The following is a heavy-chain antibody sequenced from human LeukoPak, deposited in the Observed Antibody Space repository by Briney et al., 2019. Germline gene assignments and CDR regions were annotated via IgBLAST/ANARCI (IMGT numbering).Heavy chain of an antibody. Sequence: GGSLRLSCAASGFTFSNAWMSWVRQAPGKGLEWVGRIKSKTDGGTTAYAAPVKGRFTISRDDSKNTLYLQMNSLKTEDTAVYYCTTPEGSVYCSSTSCYNFDYWGQGTLVTVSS. CDR3: TTPEGSVYCSSTSCYNFDY. CDR1: GFTFSNAW. V-gene: IGHV3-15*01. J-gene: IGHJ4*02. D-gene: IGHD2-2*01. CDR2: IKSKTDGGTT.